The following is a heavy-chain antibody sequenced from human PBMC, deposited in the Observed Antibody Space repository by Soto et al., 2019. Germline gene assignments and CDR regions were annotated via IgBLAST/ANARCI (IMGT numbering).Heavy chain of an antibody. CDR1: GFTFSSYS. CDR3: ARDNTMVTGYFDY. V-gene: IGHV3-21*01. Sequence: EVQLVESGGGLVKPGGSLRLSCAASGFTFSSYSMNWVRQAPGKGLEWVSSISSSSSYIHYADSVKGRFTISRDNDKNALYLQMNSLSAEDTAVYYCARDNTMVTGYFDYWGQGTLVTVSS. J-gene: IGHJ4*02. CDR2: ISSSSSYI. D-gene: IGHD3-10*01.